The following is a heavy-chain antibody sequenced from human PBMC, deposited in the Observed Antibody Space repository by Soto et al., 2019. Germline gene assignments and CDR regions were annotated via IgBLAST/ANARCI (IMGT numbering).Heavy chain of an antibody. J-gene: IGHJ4*02. D-gene: IGHD1-26*01. CDR1: GFTFSSYE. Sequence: LRLSCAASGFTFSSYEMNWVRQAPGKGLEWVSYISDSGGTVYYADSVKGRFSISRDTSRNTVYLQMNNLRADDTAIYYCAKWTYLDFWGQGTRVTVSS. CDR2: ISDSGGTV. V-gene: IGHV3-48*03. CDR3: AKWTYLDF.